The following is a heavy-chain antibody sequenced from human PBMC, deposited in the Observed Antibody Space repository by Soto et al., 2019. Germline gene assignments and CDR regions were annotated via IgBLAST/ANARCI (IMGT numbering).Heavy chain of an antibody. V-gene: IGHV3-23*01. CDR2: ISGSGGST. CDR3: AKVGEVGRYYDFWSGYSSLYYFDY. D-gene: IGHD3-3*01. Sequence: GGSLRLSCAASGFTFSSYGMSWVRQAPGKGLEWVSAISGSGGSTYYADSVKGRFTISRDNSKNTLYLQMNSLRAEDTAVYYCAKVGEVGRYYDFWSGYSSLYYFDYWGQATLVTVSS. J-gene: IGHJ4*02. CDR1: GFTFSSYG.